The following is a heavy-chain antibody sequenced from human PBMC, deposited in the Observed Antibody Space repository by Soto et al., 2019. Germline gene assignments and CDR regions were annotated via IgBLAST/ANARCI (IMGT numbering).Heavy chain of an antibody. J-gene: IGHJ6*02. CDR2: IYYSGST. CDR3: AGDKTDYDFWSGPFGGMDV. D-gene: IGHD3-3*01. CDR1: GGSISSGGYY. Sequence: PSETLSLTCTVSGGSISSGGYYWSWIRQHPGKGLEWIGYIYYSGSTYYNPSLKSRVTISADTSKNQFSLKLSSVTAADTAVYYCAGDKTDYDFWSGPFGGMDVWGQGTTVTVSS. V-gene: IGHV4-31*03.